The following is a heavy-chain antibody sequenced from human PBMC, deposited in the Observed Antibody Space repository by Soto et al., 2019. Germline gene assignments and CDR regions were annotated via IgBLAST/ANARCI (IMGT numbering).Heavy chain of an antibody. CDR3: AKVGLRSLYYYYYGMDV. Sequence: QVQLVESGGGVVQPGRSLRLSCAASGFTFSSYGMHWVRQAPGKGLEWVAVISYDGSNKYYADSVKGRFTITRDNYKNTLYLQMNGLRAEDTAGYYCAKVGLRSLYYYYYGMDVWGQGTTVTVS. CDR1: GFTFSSYG. CDR2: ISYDGSNK. J-gene: IGHJ6*02. V-gene: IGHV3-30*18. D-gene: IGHD2-15*01.